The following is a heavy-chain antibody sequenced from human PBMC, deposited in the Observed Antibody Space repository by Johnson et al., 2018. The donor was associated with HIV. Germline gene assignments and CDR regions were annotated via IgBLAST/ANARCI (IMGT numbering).Heavy chain of an antibody. Sequence: QVQLVESGGGVVQPGRSLRLSCAASGFIFNSYGMHWVRQAPGKGLEWVAVVYGDGGNKYYADSVKGRFTISRDNSKNTLYLQMNSMRAEDTAVYYCAKGSYYYASGSYYNGKAFDIWGQGTMVTVSS. J-gene: IGHJ3*02. D-gene: IGHD3-10*01. CDR1: GFIFNSYG. CDR2: VYGDGGNK. CDR3: AKGSYYYASGSYYNGKAFDI. V-gene: IGHV3-30*18.